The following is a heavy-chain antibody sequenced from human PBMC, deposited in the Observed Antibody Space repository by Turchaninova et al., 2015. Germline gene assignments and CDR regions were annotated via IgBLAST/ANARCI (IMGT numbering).Heavy chain of an antibody. V-gene: IGHV3-53*02. CDR3: AGAVAGSLRYFDY. Sequence: EVQLVETGGGLIQPGGSLRLSCAASGFTVSSNYMSWVRQAPGKGLAWVAVIYGCGRSYFAVSVKCRFPIPSDNSKNTLYLQMNSLRAEETAVYYCAGAVAGSLRYFDYWGQGTLVTVSS. J-gene: IGHJ4*02. CDR2: IYGCGRS. D-gene: IGHD6-19*01. CDR1: GFTVSSNY.